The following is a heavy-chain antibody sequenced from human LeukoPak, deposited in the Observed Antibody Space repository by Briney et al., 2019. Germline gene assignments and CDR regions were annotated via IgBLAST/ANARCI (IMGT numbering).Heavy chain of an antibody. D-gene: IGHD5-12*01. Sequence: GASVKVSCKASGGTFSSYAISWVRQAPGQGLEWMGGIIPIFGTANYAQKFQGRVTITADESTSTAYMELSSLRSEDTAVYYCARSEADVYSGYENFDYWGQGTLVTVSS. CDR2: IIPIFGTA. CDR1: GGTFSSYA. V-gene: IGHV1-69*13. CDR3: ARSEADVYSGYENFDY. J-gene: IGHJ4*02.